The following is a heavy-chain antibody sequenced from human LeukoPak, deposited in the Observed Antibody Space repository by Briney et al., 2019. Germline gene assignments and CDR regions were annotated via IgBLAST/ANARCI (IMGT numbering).Heavy chain of an antibody. V-gene: IGHV3-7*01. CDR1: GFTFSSYW. CDR3: ARPYDSSGYPFDY. Sequence: GGSLRLSCAASGFTFSSYWMSGVRQAPGKGLEWVANIKQDGSEKYYVDSVKGRFTISRDNAKNSLYLQMNSLRAEDTAVYYCARPYDSSGYPFDYWGQGTLVTVSS. J-gene: IGHJ4*02. D-gene: IGHD3-22*01. CDR2: IKQDGSEK.